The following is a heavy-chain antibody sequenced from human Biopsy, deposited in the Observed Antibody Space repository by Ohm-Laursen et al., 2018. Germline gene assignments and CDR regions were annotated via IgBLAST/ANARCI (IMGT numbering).Heavy chain of an antibody. V-gene: IGHV1-58*02. J-gene: IGHJ4*02. Sequence: ALVKVSCKASGFTFTSSAMQWVRQARGQRLEWIGWIVVGSGNTNYAQKFQERVTITRDMSTSTAYMELSSLRSEDTAVYYCAADKNAGEPYFDYWGQGTLVTVSS. CDR3: AADKNAGEPYFDY. CDR1: GFTFTSSA. D-gene: IGHD3-16*01. CDR2: IVVGSGNT.